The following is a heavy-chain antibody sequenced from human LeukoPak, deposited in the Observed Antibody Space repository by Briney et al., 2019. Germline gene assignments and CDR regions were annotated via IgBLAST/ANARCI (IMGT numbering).Heavy chain of an antibody. J-gene: IGHJ5*02. CDR2: ISGSGGGT. D-gene: IGHD3-10*02. CDR3: ARITMSRFDP. Sequence: GGSLRLSCGASGFTFSSYGMSWVRQAPGKGLEWVSGISGSGGGTYYADSVKGRFTISRDNSKNTLYLQMNSLRAEDTAVYYCARITMSRFDPWGQGTLVTVS. CDR1: GFTFSSYG. V-gene: IGHV3-23*01.